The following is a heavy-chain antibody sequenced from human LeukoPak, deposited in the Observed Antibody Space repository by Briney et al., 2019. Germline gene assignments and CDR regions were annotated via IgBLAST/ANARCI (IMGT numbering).Heavy chain of an antibody. J-gene: IGHJ6*03. CDR1: GLIYSTYA. D-gene: IGHD2-2*01. V-gene: IGHV3-30*04. CDR3: ARGSSTNCYGGNCFYYYMAV. Sequence: AVTLSLVCCGLIYSTYALHWVRQAPGKGVEGVGFTSYYGSTKYYADSVKGRFTVSRDNSKNTLILQMNSLRAEDTAVYYCARGSSTNCYGGNCFYYYMAVWGKGTTVTVSS. CDR2: TSYYGSTK.